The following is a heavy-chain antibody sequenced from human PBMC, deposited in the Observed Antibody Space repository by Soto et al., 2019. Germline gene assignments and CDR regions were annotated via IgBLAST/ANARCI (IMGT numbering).Heavy chain of an antibody. Sequence: GGSLRLSCAASGFTFSSYAMSWVRQAPGKGLEWVSAISGSGGSTYYADSVKGRFTISRDNSKNTLYLQMNSLRAEDTAVYYCAKDSPRPLRITMVRGVTDYWGQGTLVTVSS. D-gene: IGHD3-10*01. V-gene: IGHV3-23*01. CDR3: AKDSPRPLRITMVRGVTDY. CDR2: ISGSGGST. CDR1: GFTFSSYA. J-gene: IGHJ4*02.